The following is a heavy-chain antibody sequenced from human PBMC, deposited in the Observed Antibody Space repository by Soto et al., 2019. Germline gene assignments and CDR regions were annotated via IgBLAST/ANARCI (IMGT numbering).Heavy chain of an antibody. CDR1: GFTFSSYA. CDR3: AKTLTGPVSSWQFNDYFDY. J-gene: IGHJ4*02. V-gene: IGHV3-23*01. D-gene: IGHD6-13*01. Sequence: EVQLLESGGGLVQPGGSLRLSCAASGFTFSSYAMSWVRQAPGKGLEWVSAISGSGGSTYYADSVKGRFTISRDNSKNTLYLQMNSLRAEDTAVYYCAKTLTGPVSSWQFNDYFDYWGQGTLVTVSS. CDR2: ISGSGGST.